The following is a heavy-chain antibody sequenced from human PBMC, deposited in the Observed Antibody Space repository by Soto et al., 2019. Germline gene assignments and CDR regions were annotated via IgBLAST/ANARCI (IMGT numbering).Heavy chain of an antibody. CDR1: GFTFSSYG. CDR2: ISYDGSNK. J-gene: IGHJ3*01. V-gene: IGHV3-30*18. Sequence: QVQLVESGGGVVQPGRSLRLSCAASGFTFSSYGMHWVRQAPGKGLEWVAVISYDGSNKHYANTVKGRFTNSRDNTTSEKYMQMKSLRAKDMAVYYCAKDLRPELPEGDAFDFWGQGTMVTVSS. D-gene: IGHD1-7*01. CDR3: AKDLRPELPEGDAFDF.